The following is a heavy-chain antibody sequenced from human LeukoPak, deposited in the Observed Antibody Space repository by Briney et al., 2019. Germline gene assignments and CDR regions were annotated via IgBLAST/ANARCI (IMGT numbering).Heavy chain of an antibody. CDR3: VKITSVTGGDC. J-gene: IGHJ4*02. Sequence: GGSLRLSCSASGFTFSAYAMYWVRQAPGKGLEYVSGISSNGGGSFYADSVKGRFTISRDNSKNTLDLQMSSLRVEDTAVYYCVKITSVTGGDCWGQGTRLTVSS. V-gene: IGHV3-64D*09. CDR1: GFTFSAYA. D-gene: IGHD1-1*01. CDR2: ISSNGGGS.